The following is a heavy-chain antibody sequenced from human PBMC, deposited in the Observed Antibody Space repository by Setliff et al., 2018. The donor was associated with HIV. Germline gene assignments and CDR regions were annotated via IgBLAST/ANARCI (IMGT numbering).Heavy chain of an antibody. CDR3: ARGIRTYYYGSGSPFDY. D-gene: IGHD3-10*01. CDR1: GYTFTSYG. Sequence: GASVKVSCKASGYTFTSYGISWVRQAPGGLEWMGGIIPIFGTANYAQKFQGRVTITADESTSTAYMELSSLRSEDTAVYYCARGIRTYYYGSGSPFDYWGQGTLVTVSS. J-gene: IGHJ4*02. V-gene: IGHV1-69*13. CDR2: IIPIFGTA.